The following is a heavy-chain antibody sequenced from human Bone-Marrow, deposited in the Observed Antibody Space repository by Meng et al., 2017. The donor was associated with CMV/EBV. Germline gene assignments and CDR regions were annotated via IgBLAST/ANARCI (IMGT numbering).Heavy chain of an antibody. Sequence: GESLKISCAASGFTFSSYEMNWVRQAPGKGLEWVSYISSSGSTIYYADSVKGRFTISRDNAKNSLYLQMNSLRAEDTAVYYCARGRPQGFLEWLPSYGMAVWGQGHTVNVSS. J-gene: IGHJ6*02. CDR2: ISSSGSTI. CDR1: GFTFSSYE. D-gene: IGHD3-3*01. CDR3: ARGRPQGFLEWLPSYGMAV. V-gene: IGHV3-48*03.